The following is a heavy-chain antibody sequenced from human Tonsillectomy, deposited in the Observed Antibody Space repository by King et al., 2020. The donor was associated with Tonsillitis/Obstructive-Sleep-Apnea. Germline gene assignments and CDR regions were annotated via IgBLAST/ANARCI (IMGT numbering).Heavy chain of an antibody. J-gene: IGHJ6*03. D-gene: IGHD7-27*01. CDR3: AKDTTGEYYYMDV. Sequence: DVQLVESGGGLVQPGGSLRLSCAASGFTFRYYALSWFRQAPGKGLEWVSTISGSGGGTFYADSVKGRFTISRDNFKNTLSLQMNDLRAEDTALYYCAKDTTGEYYYMDVWGKGTTVTVSS. CDR1: GFTFRYYA. CDR2: ISGSGGGT. V-gene: IGHV3-23*04.